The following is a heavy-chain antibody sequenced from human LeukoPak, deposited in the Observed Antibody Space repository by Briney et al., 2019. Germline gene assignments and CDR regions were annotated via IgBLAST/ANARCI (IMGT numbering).Heavy chain of an antibody. CDR3: ARGHYGSGSYFSWYYYFDY. J-gene: IGHJ4*02. V-gene: IGHV4-39*07. CDR1: GGSISSSSYY. Sequence: SETLSLTCTVSGGSISSSSYYWGWIRQPPGKGLEWIGSIYYSGSTYYNPSLKSRVTMSVDTSKNQFSLKLSSVTAADTAVYYCARGHYGSGSYFSWYYYFDYWGQGTLVTVSS. D-gene: IGHD3-10*01. CDR2: IYYSGST.